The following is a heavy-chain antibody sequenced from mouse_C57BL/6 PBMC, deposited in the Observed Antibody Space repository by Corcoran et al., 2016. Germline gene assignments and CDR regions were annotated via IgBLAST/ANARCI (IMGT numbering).Heavy chain of an antibody. J-gene: IGHJ2*01. CDR2: IYPGSGNT. CDR3: ARYYGSSPYYFDY. CDR1: GYSFTSYY. V-gene: IGHV1-66*01. D-gene: IGHD1-1*01. Sequence: QVQLKQSGAELVRPGASVKLSCKASGYSFTSYYIHWVKQRPGQGLEWIGWIYPGSGNTKYNEKFKGKATLTADTSSSTAYMQLSSLTSEDSAVYYCARYYGSSPYYFDYWGQGTTLTVSS.